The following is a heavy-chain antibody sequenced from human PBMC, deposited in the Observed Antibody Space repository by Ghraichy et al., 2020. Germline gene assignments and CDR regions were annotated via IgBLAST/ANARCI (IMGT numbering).Heavy chain of an antibody. J-gene: IGHJ6*02. CDR1: GFTFSGYS. V-gene: IGHV3-48*02. Sequence: GSLRLSCVGSGFTFSGYSMNWVRQSPGKGLEWVSYFTSSGRNIFYADSVKGRFTISRDNAQNSLYLQMNSLRDEDTAVYYCARGSRVVRFYYYDGMDVWGQGTTVTVSS. D-gene: IGHD4-23*01. CDR3: ARGSRVVRFYYYDGMDV. CDR2: FTSSGRNI.